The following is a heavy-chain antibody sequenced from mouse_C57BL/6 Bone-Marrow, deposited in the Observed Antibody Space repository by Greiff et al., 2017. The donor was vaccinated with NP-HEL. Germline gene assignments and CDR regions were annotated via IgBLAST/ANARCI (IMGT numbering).Heavy chain of an antibody. V-gene: IGHV1-4*01. CDR3: ARTYGNWGAMDY. CDR1: GYTFTSYT. J-gene: IGHJ4*01. CDR2: INPSSGYT. D-gene: IGHD2-10*02. Sequence: QVQLKESGAELARPGASVKMSCKASGYTFTSYTMHWVKQRPGQGLEWIGYINPSSGYTTYNQKFKDKATLTADKSSSTAYMQLSSLTSEDSAVYYCARTYGNWGAMDYWGQGTSVTVSS.